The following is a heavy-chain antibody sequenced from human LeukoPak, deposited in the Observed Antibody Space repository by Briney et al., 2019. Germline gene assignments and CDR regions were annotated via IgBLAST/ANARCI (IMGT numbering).Heavy chain of an antibody. CDR2: IYSGGNT. Sequence: PGGSLRLSCAASGFTVSDNYMSWVRQAPGKGLEWVSVIYSGGNTYYAESVKGRLTISRENSKNTLYLQMNSLIAEDTAVYYCARLLREYCSSTSCNRIYFDYWGQGILVTVSS. CDR1: GFTVSDNY. J-gene: IGHJ4*02. V-gene: IGHV3-66*01. D-gene: IGHD2-2*01. CDR3: ARLLREYCSSTSCNRIYFDY.